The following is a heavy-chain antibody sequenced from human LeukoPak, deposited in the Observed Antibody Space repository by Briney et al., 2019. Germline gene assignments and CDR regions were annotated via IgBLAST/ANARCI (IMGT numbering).Heavy chain of an antibody. J-gene: IGHJ4*02. D-gene: IGHD1-1*01. CDR1: GFTFTAYW. Sequence: QPGGSLRLSCAASGFTFTAYWMHWVRQAPGKGLVWVSRINSDGSRTNYADSVKGRFTISRDNAKNTLYLQMDSLRAEDTAVYYCAPTGGRYNDGRYWGQGTLVTVSS. CDR2: INSDGSRT. V-gene: IGHV3-74*01. CDR3: APTGGRYNDGRY.